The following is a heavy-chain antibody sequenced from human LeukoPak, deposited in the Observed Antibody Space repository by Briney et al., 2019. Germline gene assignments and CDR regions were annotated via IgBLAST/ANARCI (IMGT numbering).Heavy chain of an antibody. CDR2: ISSSSSTI. CDR3: ARDREAVAGTGGDY. V-gene: IGHV3-48*01. J-gene: IGHJ4*02. CDR1: GFTFSSYS. D-gene: IGHD6-19*01. Sequence: GGSLRLSCAASGFTFSSYSMNWVRQAPGKGLEWVSYISSSSSTIYYADSVKGRFTISRDNAKNSLYLQMNSLRAEDTAVYYCARDREAVAGTGGDYWGQGTLVTVSS.